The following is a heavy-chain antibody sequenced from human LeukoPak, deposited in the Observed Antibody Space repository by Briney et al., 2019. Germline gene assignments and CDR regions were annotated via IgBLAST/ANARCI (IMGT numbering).Heavy chain of an antibody. D-gene: IGHD6-6*01. CDR3: ARHGLVAARHAFDI. J-gene: IGHJ3*02. V-gene: IGHV4-34*01. Sequence: SETLSLTCTVFYGSFSGYYWSWIRQPPGKGLEWIGEINHNGNTNYNPSLKSRVTISVDTSKDQFSLKLSSVTAADTAVYYCARHGLVAARHAFDIWGQGTMVTVSS. CDR2: INHNGNT. CDR1: YGSFSGYY.